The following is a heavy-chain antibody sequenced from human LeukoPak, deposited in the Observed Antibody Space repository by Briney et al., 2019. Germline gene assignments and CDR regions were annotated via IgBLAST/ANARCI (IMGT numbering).Heavy chain of an antibody. D-gene: IGHD3-22*01. J-gene: IGHJ5*02. CDR2: ISSSGSTI. Sequence: PGGSLRLSCAASGFTFSSYEMSWVRQAPGKGLEWVSYISSSGSTIYYADSVKGRFTISRDNARNSLYLLMNSLRAEDTAVYYCARRGGSGYYLNWFDPWGQGTLVTVSS. V-gene: IGHV3-48*03. CDR1: GFTFSSYE. CDR3: ARRGGSGYYLNWFDP.